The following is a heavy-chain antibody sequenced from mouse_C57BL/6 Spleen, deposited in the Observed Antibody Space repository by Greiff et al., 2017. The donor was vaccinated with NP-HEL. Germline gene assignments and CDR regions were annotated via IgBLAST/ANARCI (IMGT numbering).Heavy chain of an antibody. Sequence: QVQLQQPGAELVKPGASVKLSCKASGYTFTSYWMHWVKQRPGKGLEWIGRIYPGDGDTNYNGKFKGKATLTADKSSSTAYMQLSSLTSEDSAVYFCARGGYYAMDYWGQGTSVTVSS. CDR2: IYPGDGDT. J-gene: IGHJ4*01. CDR3: ARGGYYAMDY. V-gene: IGHV1-82*01. CDR1: GYTFTSYW.